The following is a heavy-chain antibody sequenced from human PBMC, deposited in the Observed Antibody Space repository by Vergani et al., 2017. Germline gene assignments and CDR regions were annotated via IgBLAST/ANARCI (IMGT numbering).Heavy chain of an antibody. J-gene: IGHJ5*02. Sequence: QLQLQESGPGLVKPSETLSLTCTVSGGSISSSSYYWSWIRQPPGKGLEWIGYIYYSGSTNYNPSLKSRVTISVDTSKNQFSLKLSSVTAADTAVYYCARAQREQYNWFDPWGQGTLVTVSS. D-gene: IGHD1/OR15-1a*01. CDR2: IYYSGST. CDR1: GGSISSSSYY. CDR3: ARAQREQYNWFDP. V-gene: IGHV4-61*01.